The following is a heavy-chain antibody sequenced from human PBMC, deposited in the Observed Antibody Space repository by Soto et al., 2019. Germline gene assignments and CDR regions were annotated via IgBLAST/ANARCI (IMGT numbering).Heavy chain of an antibody. CDR2: INPNSGGT. D-gene: IGHD3-10*01. CDR3: AGDYGSGSYDHYGMDV. J-gene: IGHJ6*02. CDR1: GYTFTGYY. Sequence: ASVKVSCKASGYTFTGYYMHWVRQAPGQGLEWMGWINPNSGGTNYAQKFQGRVTMTRDTSISTAYMELSRLRSDDTAVYYCAGDYGSGSYDHYGMDVWGQGTTVTVSS. V-gene: IGHV1-2*02.